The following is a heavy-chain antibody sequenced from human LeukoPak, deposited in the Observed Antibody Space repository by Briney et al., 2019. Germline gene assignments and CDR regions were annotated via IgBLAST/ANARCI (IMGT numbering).Heavy chain of an antibody. CDR3: ARGDDYGDS. CDR2: IWYDGSNK. D-gene: IGHD4-17*01. V-gene: IGHV3-33*01. CDR1: GFTFSSYG. Sequence: GRSLRLSCAASGFTFSSYGMHWVRQAPGKGLEWVAVIWYDGSNKYYADSVKGRFTIPRDNSKNTLYLQMNSLRAEDTAVYYCARGDDYGDSWGQGTLVTVSS. J-gene: IGHJ4*02.